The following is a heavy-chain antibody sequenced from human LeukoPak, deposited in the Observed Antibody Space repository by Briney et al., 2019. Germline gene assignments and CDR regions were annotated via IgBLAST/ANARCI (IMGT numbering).Heavy chain of an antibody. CDR1: GGSISSSSYY. J-gene: IGHJ5*02. CDR3: ARDRTGGGQYGSGSYANWFDP. V-gene: IGHV4-39*07. D-gene: IGHD3-10*01. Sequence: SETLSLTCTVSGGSISSSSYYWGWIRQPPGKGLEWIGEIYHSGSTNYNPSLKSRVTISVDKSKNQFSLKLSSVTAADTAVYYCARDRTGGGQYGSGSYANWFDPWGQGTLVTVSS. CDR2: IYHSGST.